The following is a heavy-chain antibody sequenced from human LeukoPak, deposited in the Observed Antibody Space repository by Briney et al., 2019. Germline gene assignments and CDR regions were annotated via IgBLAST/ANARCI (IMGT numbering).Heavy chain of an antibody. CDR2: IIPIFGTA. CDR1: GGTFSSYA. CDR3: ARDEVRGVITKAPFDY. V-gene: IGHV1-69*01. Sequence: GSSVKVSCKASGGTFSSYAISWVRQAPGQGLEWMGGIIPIFGTANYAQKFQGRVTITADESTSTAYMELSSLRSEDTAVYYCARDEVRGVITKAPFDYWGQGTLVTVSS. J-gene: IGHJ4*02. D-gene: IGHD3-10*01.